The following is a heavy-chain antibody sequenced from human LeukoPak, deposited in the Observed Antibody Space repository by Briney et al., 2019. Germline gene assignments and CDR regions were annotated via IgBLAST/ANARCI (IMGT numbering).Heavy chain of an antibody. Sequence: GGSLRLSCAASGFTFSSYTMNWVRQAPGKGLEWVSSFSRSGPYIYYADSVKGRFTISRDNAKNSLYLQMKSLRDEDTAIYYCARDYGDLPARVPYFDYWGQGTLVTVSS. D-gene: IGHD4-17*01. CDR2: FSRSGPYI. V-gene: IGHV3-21*01. CDR3: ARDYGDLPARVPYFDY. CDR1: GFTFSSYT. J-gene: IGHJ4*02.